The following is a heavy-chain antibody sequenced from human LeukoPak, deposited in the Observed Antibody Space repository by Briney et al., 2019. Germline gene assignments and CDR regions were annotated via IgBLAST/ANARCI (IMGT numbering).Heavy chain of an antibody. CDR1: GGSFISYA. CDR2: IIPIFGTA. CDR3: ARDLGVGARGGSYYFDY. Sequence: SVKVSFKASGGSFISYAISWVRQAPGQGLEWMGRIIPIFGTANYAQKFQGRGTITTDESTSTAYMELSSLRSEDTAVYYCARDLGVGARGGSYYFDYWGQGTLVTVSS. V-gene: IGHV1-69*05. J-gene: IGHJ4*02. D-gene: IGHD1-26*01.